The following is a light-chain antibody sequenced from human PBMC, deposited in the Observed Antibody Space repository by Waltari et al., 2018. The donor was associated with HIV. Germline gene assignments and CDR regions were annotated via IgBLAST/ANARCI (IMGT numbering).Light chain of an antibody. CDR2: GAS. CDR3: QQYSDWPLWT. V-gene: IGKV3-15*01. CDR1: QSVSSN. J-gene: IGKJ1*01. Sequence: EIVMTQSPATLSVSPGERATLSCRASQSVSSNLAWYQQKPGQAPRLLIYGASTRATGIPARFSGSGSGTEFTLTISSLQSEDFAVYYCQQYSDWPLWTFGQGTKVEI.